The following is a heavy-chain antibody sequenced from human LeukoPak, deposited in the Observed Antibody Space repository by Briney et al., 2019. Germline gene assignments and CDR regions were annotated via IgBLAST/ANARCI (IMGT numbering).Heavy chain of an antibody. J-gene: IGHJ4*02. CDR1: GGSFSGYY. CDR2: INHSGST. Sequence: SETLSLTCAVYGGSFSGYYWSWIRQPPGKGLEWIWEINHSGSTNYNPSLKSRVTISVDTSKNQFSLKLSSVTAADTGVYYCAREVGPSSGWYIDYCGEGTLVTASS. V-gene: IGHV4-34*01. CDR3: AREVGPSSGWYIDY. D-gene: IGHD6-19*01.